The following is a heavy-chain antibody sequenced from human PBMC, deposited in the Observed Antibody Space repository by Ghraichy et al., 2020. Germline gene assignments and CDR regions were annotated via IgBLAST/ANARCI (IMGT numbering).Heavy chain of an antibody. CDR1: GFSFSRFA. V-gene: IGHV3-64D*06. J-gene: IGHJ4*02. CDR2: VTSSGQTT. CDR3: VKDRSTWLQLLSD. D-gene: IGHD5-24*01. Sequence: GGSLRLSCSTSGFSFSRFAMHWVRQAPGKGLEYVSGVTSSGQTTYYADAVKGRFNMSRDNSKNTVSLQLTSLRVEDTAIYYCVKDRSTWLQLLSDWGRGTLITVSS.